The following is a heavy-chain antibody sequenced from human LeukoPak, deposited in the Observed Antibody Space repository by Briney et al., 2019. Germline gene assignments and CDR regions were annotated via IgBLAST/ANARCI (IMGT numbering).Heavy chain of an antibody. CDR2: INHSGST. D-gene: IGHD5-18*01. J-gene: IGHJ4*02. Sequence: SETLSLTCAVYGGSFSGYYWSWIRQPPGKRLEWIGEINHSGSTNYNPSLKSRVTISVDTSKNQFSLKLSSVTAADTAVYYCARGRGYSYGYYVPLAYYFDYWGQGTLVTVSS. CDR3: ARGRGYSYGYYVPLAYYFDY. V-gene: IGHV4-34*01. CDR1: GGSFSGYY.